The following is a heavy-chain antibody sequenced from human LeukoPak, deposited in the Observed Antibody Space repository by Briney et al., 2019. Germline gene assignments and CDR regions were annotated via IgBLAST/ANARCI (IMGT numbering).Heavy chain of an antibody. Sequence: SETLSLTCAVYGGSFTGYYWSWIRQPPGKGLEWIGEINHSGSTNYNPPLKSRVTISVDTSKNQFSLKLNSVTAAETAVYCCGRGLVGSTSWIRGYWGQGTLVTVSS. CDR1: GGSFTGYY. CDR3: GRGLVGSTSWIRGY. V-gene: IGHV4-34*01. D-gene: IGHD2-2*01. J-gene: IGHJ4*02. CDR2: INHSGST.